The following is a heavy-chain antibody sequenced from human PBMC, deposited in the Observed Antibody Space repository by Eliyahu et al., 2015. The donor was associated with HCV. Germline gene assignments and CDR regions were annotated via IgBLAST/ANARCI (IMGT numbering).Heavy chain of an antibody. CDR2: IXYDGSNI. Sequence: QVQLVESGGGVVQPGGSXRLXXAASGFTFXNXXMXWGRQAPGKGLQWVALIXYDGSNIEYEDSVKGRFTISRDNSKNALYLQMNSLGPEDTAVYYCAKLPGIGVGGTYGLGFDFWGQGTLVTVSS. CDR3: AKLPGIGVGGTYGLGFDF. CDR1: GFTFXNXX. D-gene: IGHD6-19*01. V-gene: IGHV3-30*18. J-gene: IGHJ4*02.